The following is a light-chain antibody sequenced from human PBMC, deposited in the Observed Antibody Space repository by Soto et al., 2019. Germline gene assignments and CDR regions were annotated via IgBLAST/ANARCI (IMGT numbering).Light chain of an antibody. CDR1: QTISSW. V-gene: IGKV1-5*03. CDR3: QNYNSYSEA. CDR2: KAS. J-gene: IGKJ1*01. Sequence: DLQMTQSPSTLSGSVGDRVTITCRASQTISSWLAWYQQKPGKAPKLLIYKASTLKSGVPSRFSGSGSGTEFNLTISRLQPDDFATYYCQNYNSYSEACGQGTKVDI.